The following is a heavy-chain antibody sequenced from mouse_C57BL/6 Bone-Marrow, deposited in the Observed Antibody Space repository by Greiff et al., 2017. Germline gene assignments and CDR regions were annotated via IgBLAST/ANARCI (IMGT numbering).Heavy chain of an antibody. CDR3: ARGTFSNYWYFDV. V-gene: IGHV1-50*01. Sequence: QVQLQQPGAELVKPGASVKLSCKASGYTFTSYWMQWVKQRPGQGLEWIGEIDPSDSYTNYKQKFKGKATLTVDTSSSTAYMQRSSLTSEDSAVYYCARGTFSNYWYFDVWGTGTTVTVSS. D-gene: IGHD2-5*01. CDR2: IDPSDSYT. J-gene: IGHJ1*03. CDR1: GYTFTSYW.